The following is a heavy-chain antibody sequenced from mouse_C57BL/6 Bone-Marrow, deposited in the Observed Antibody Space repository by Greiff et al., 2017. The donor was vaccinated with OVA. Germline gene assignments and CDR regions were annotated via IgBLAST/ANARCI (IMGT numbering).Heavy chain of an antibody. CDR2: INPNNGGT. CDR3: ARGDYEAMDY. CDR1: GYTFTDYY. Sequence: EVQLQQSGPELVKPGASVKISCKASGYTFTDYYMNWVKQSHGKSLEWIGDINPNNGGTSYNQKFKGKATLTVDKSSSTAYMALRSLTSEDSAVYYCARGDYEAMDYWGQGTSVTVSS. V-gene: IGHV1-26*01. J-gene: IGHJ4*01. D-gene: IGHD2-4*01.